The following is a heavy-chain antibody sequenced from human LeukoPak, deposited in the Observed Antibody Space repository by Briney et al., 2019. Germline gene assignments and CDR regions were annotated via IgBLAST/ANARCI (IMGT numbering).Heavy chain of an antibody. V-gene: IGHV1-3*03. Sequence: ASVKLSCKAAGYTFTSYAMHWVRQAPGQRGGWRGWINACNGNTKYSQEFQGRVTITTDTSASTAYMELSSLRSEDMAVYYCARESQYISSGSSSYYFDYWGQGTLVTVSS. CDR1: GYTFTSYA. J-gene: IGHJ4*02. CDR2: INACNGNT. CDR3: ARESQYISSGSSSYYFDY. D-gene: IGHD6-19*01.